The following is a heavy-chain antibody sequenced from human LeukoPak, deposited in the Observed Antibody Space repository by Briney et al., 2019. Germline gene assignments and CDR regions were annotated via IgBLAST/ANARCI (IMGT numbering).Heavy chain of an antibody. D-gene: IGHD4-17*01. CDR1: GFTFSTYW. V-gene: IGHV4-34*01. CDR2: INHSGYT. Sequence: GSLRLSCAASGFTFSTYWMSWVRQAPGKGLEWIGEINHSGYTNDNPSLKSRVTLSRDTSRKQFSLNRRSVTVADAGTYYCTRMTTGHDYWGQGTLVTVSS. J-gene: IGHJ4*02. CDR3: TRMTTGHDY.